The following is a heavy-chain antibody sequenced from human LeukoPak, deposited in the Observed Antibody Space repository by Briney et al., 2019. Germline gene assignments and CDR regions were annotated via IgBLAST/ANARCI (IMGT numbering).Heavy chain of an antibody. D-gene: IGHD6-13*01. V-gene: IGHV4-59*01. CDR1: GGSISTYY. CDR2: IYHSGST. Sequence: SETLSLTCTVSGGSISTYYWSWIRQPPGKGLEWIGYIYHSGSTNYNPSLKSRVTISVDTSKNQFSLRLTSVTAADTAVYYCARALRQQLVTGWFDPWGQGTLVTVSS. CDR3: ARALRQQLVTGWFDP. J-gene: IGHJ5*02.